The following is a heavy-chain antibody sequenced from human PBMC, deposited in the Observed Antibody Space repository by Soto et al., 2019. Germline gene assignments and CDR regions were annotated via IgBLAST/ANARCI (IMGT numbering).Heavy chain of an antibody. J-gene: IGHJ3*01. CDR2: FSYDGHTK. Sequence: QLQLVESGGGVVQPEKSLRLSCEASGFTFSAFGMHWVRQAPGKGLEWVAGFSYDGHTKYYANPVKGRVSISSDKSRNALDLSMDSLRAEDTARYYCTRAWSAVTGTPFDLWGQGTMVIVSS. CDR1: GFTFSAFG. V-gene: IGHV3-30*03. CDR3: TRAWSAVTGTPFDL. D-gene: IGHD6-19*01.